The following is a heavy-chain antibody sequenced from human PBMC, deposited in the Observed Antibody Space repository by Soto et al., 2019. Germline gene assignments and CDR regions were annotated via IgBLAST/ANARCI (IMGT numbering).Heavy chain of an antibody. J-gene: IGHJ6*02. V-gene: IGHV4-59*01. D-gene: IGHD1-26*01. Sequence: SETLSLTWSVSCGSLSSYYWSWILQPPGKGLEWIGYIYYSGSTNYNPSLKSRVTISVDTSKNQFSLKLSSVTAADTAVYYCARGSRATTDYYYGMDVWGQGTTVTVSS. CDR3: ARGSRATTDYYYGMDV. CDR1: CGSLSSYY. CDR2: IYYSGST.